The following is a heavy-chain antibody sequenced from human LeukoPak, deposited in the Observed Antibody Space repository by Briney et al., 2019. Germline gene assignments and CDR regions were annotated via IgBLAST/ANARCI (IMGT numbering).Heavy chain of an antibody. CDR3: ARISFYDILTGYPSPAFDY. CDR1: GGSISSSSYY. V-gene: IGHV4-39*07. CDR2: VYYSGST. J-gene: IGHJ4*02. Sequence: KPSETLSLTCTVSGGSISSSSYYWGWIRQPPGKGLEWIGSVYYSGSTYYNPSLKSRVTISVDTSKNQFSLKLSSVTAADTAVYYCARISFYDILTGYPSPAFDYWGQGTLVTVSS. D-gene: IGHD3-9*01.